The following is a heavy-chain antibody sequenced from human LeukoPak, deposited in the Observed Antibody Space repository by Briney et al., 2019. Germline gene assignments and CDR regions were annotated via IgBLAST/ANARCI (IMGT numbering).Heavy chain of an antibody. D-gene: IGHD2-2*01. V-gene: IGHV3-48*01. CDR1: GFTFRSYA. CDR2: ISSSSSNI. Sequence: GGSLRLSCAASGFTFRSYAMSWVRQAPGKGLEWVSYISSSSSNIYYADSVKGRFTISRDNAKNSLYLQMNSLRAEDTAVYYCARGYCSSTSCAFDIWGQGTMVTVSS. J-gene: IGHJ3*02. CDR3: ARGYCSSTSCAFDI.